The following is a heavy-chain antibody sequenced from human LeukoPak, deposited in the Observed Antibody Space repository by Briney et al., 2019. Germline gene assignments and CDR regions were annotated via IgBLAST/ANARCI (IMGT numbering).Heavy chain of an antibody. J-gene: IGHJ4*02. V-gene: IGHV4-38-2*02. CDR3: ARVTTRRVVDY. Sequence: SETLSLTCTVSGYSISSGYYWGWIRQPPGKGLEWIGNIYHSGSTFYNPSLKSRVTISVDTSKNQFSLKLSSVTAADTAVYYCARVTTRRVVDYWGQGTLVTVSS. CDR2: IYHSGST. CDR1: GYSISSGYY. D-gene: IGHD4-17*01.